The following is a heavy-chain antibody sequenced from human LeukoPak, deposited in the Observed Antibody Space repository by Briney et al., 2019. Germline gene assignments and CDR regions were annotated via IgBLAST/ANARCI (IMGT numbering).Heavy chain of an antibody. Sequence: GGALRLSCAASGFTFSDYGIHWVRQAPGQGLEWVALIWYDGSKKYYADSVKGRFTISRDNTKNTLYLQLNSLRADDTAVYYCARAHSSSSTFDLWGQGTLVTVSS. J-gene: IGHJ4*02. CDR2: IWYDGSKK. CDR1: GFTFSDYG. CDR3: ARAHSSSSTFDL. D-gene: IGHD6-6*01. V-gene: IGHV3-33*01.